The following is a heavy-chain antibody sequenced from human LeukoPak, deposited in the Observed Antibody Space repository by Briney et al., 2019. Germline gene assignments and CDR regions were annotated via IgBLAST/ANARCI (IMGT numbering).Heavy chain of an antibody. CDR3: ARGGLYYYDGSGYYGY. CDR1: GYTFTGYY. D-gene: IGHD3-22*01. J-gene: IGHJ4*02. V-gene: IGHV1-2*02. CDR2: INPNSGGT. Sequence: GASVKVSCKASGYTFTGYYMHWVRQAPGQGLEWMGWINPNSGGTNYAQKFQGRVTMTRDTSISTAYMELSRLRSDDTAVYYCARGGLYYYDGSGYYGYWGQGTLVTVSS.